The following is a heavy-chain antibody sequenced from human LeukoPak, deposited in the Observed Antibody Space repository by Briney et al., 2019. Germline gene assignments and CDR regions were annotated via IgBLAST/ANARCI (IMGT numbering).Heavy chain of an antibody. CDR3: ARVRIARVDPDYFDY. CDR2: IYHSGST. J-gene: IGHJ4*02. D-gene: IGHD2-15*01. Sequence: SETLSLTCAVSGYSISRGYYWGWIRQPPGKGLGWIGGIYHSGSTYYNPSLESRVTLSVDTSKNQFSLKLRYVTAADTAVYYCARVRIARVDPDYFDYWGQGTLVTVSS. CDR1: GYSISRGYY. V-gene: IGHV4-38-2*01.